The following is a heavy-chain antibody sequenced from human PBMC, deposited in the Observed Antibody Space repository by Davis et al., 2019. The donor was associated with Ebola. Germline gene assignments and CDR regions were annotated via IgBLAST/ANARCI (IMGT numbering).Heavy chain of an antibody. CDR1: GFTFSSYG. CDR3: AKFDCSGGSCYSFDY. J-gene: IGHJ4*02. V-gene: IGHV3-30*18. D-gene: IGHD2-15*01. CDR2: ISSDGSNK. Sequence: GGSLRLSCAASGFTFSSYGMHWVRQAPGKGLEWVAVISSDGSNKYYADSVKGRFTISRDNSKNTLYLQMNSLRAEDTAVYYCAKFDCSGGSCYSFDYWGQGTLVTVSS.